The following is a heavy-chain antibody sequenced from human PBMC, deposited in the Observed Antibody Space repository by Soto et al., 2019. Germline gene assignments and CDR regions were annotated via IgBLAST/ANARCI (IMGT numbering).Heavy chain of an antibody. J-gene: IGHJ5*02. CDR2: IYYSGST. D-gene: IGHD2-21*02. V-gene: IGHV4-39*01. CDR1: GGSISSSSFH. Sequence: QLQLQESGPGLVKPSETLSLTCTVSGGSISSSSFHWGWIRQPPGKGLEWIGSIYYSGSTYYSPSRRGRVAVSADTSKDQFPLKLSSVTAADTAVYYCARSERAAGADWWFDPWGQGTLVTVSS. CDR3: ARSERAAGADWWFDP.